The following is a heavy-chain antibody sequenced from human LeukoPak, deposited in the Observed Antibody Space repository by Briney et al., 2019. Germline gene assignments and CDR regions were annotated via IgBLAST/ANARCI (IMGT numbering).Heavy chain of an antibody. V-gene: IGHV4-39*01. CDR2: IYYSGSI. D-gene: IGHD5-12*01. CDR1: GGSISSSIYY. Sequence: PSETLSLTCTVSGGSISSSIYYWGWIRQPPGKGLDWIGSIYYSGSIYYNPSLKSRVTISVDTSKNQFSLKLSSVTAADTAVYYCARHASGHDYFDYWGQGTLVTVSS. J-gene: IGHJ4*02. CDR3: ARHASGHDYFDY.